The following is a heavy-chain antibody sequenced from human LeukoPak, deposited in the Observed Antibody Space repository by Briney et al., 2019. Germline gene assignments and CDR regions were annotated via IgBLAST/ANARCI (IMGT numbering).Heavy chain of an antibody. CDR2: VSYDRTKK. CDR3: ARADCSSNSCQADY. D-gene: IGHD2-2*01. V-gene: IGHV3-30-3*01. J-gene: IGHJ4*02. Sequence: PGRSLRLSCAASGFAFSSHAMHWVRQAPGKGLEWVAFVSYDRTKKYYADSVKGRVTISRDNSKNTLYLQMNSLRAEDTAVYYCARADCSSNSCQADYWGQGTLVTVSS. CDR1: GFAFSSHA.